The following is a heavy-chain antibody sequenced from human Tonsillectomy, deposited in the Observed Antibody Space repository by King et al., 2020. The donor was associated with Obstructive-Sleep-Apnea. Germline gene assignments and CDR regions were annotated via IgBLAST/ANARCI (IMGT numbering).Heavy chain of an antibody. CDR3: ARAPSWGLTGYYMYYFDY. CDR1: GYTFTSYD. J-gene: IGHJ4*02. Sequence: QLVQSGAEVKKPGASVKVSCKASGYTFTSYDINWVRQATGQGLEWMGWMNPNSGNTGYAQTFQGRVTMTTNTSISTAYMELSSLRSEDTAVYYCARAPSWGLTGYYMYYFDYWGQGALVTVSS. V-gene: IGHV1-8*01. CDR2: MNPNSGNT. D-gene: IGHD3-9*01.